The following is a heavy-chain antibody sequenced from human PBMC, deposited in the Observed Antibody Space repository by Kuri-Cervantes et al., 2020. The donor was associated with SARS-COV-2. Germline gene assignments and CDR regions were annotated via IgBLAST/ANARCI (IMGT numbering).Heavy chain of an antibody. Sequence: ASVKVSCKASGYTFTGYYMYWVRQAPGQGLEWMGWINPNSGGTNYAQKFQGWVTMTRDTSISTVYMELSRLRSDDTAVYYCARGMVRGLIQSYCYGMDVWGQGTTVTVSS. CDR1: GYTFTGYY. CDR3: ARGMVRGLIQSYCYGMDV. J-gene: IGHJ6*02. CDR2: INPNSGGT. D-gene: IGHD3-10*01. V-gene: IGHV1-2*04.